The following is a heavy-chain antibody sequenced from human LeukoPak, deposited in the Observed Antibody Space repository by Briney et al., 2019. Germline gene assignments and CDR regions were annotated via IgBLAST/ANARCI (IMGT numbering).Heavy chain of an antibody. J-gene: IGHJ4*02. Sequence: GGSLRLSCAASGFTFSSYGMHWVRQAPGKGLEWVAFIRYDGSNKYYADSVKGRFTISRDHSKNTLYLQMNSLRAEDTAVYYCAKDLITMIVVVLFYFDYWGQGTLVTVSS. CDR3: AKDLITMIVVVLFYFDY. V-gene: IGHV3-30*02. CDR2: IRYDGSNK. CDR1: GFTFSSYG. D-gene: IGHD3-22*01.